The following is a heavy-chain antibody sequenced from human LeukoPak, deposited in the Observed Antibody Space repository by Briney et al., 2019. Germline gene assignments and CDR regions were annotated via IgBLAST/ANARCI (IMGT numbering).Heavy chain of an antibody. V-gene: IGHV1-18*01. CDR1: GCTFTSYG. Sequence: ASVKVSCKASGCTFTSYGISWVRQAPGQGLEWMGWISAYNGNTNYAQKLQGRVTMTTDTSTSTAYMELRSLRSDDTAVYYCARVMSEQWLTNWFDPWGQGTLVTVSS. D-gene: IGHD6-19*01. CDR3: ARVMSEQWLTNWFDP. J-gene: IGHJ5*02. CDR2: ISAYNGNT.